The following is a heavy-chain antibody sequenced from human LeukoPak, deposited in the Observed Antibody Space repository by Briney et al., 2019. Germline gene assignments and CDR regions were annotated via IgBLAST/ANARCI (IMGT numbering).Heavy chain of an antibody. CDR3: ARHTGSGSYLYYYYYMDV. CDR2: IYYSGST. J-gene: IGHJ6*03. CDR1: GGSISRSYYY. D-gene: IGHD3-10*01. V-gene: IGHV4-39*01. Sequence: PSETLSLTCTVSGGSISRSYYYGGWIRQPPGKGLEWIGSIYYSGSTYYDPCLKSRVTISVDTSKNQFSLKLSSVTAADTAVYYCARHTGSGSYLYYYYYMDVWGKGTTVSIPS.